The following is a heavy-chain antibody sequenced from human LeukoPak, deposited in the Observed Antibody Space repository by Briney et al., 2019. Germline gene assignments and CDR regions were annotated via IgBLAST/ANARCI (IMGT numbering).Heavy chain of an antibody. Sequence: PSETLSLTCTVSGGSISSYYWSWIRQPAGKGLEWIGRIYTSGSTNYNPSLKSRVTISVDTSTNQFSLALSSVTAADTAVYYCARAGSYRLTTTLWGQGTLVTVSS. D-gene: IGHD4-17*01. CDR2: IYTSGST. J-gene: IGHJ4*02. CDR3: ARAGSYRLTTTL. V-gene: IGHV4-4*07. CDR1: GGSISSYY.